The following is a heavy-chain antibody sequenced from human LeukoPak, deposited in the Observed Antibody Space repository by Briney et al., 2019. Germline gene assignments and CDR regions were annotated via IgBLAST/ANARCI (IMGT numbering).Heavy chain of an antibody. D-gene: IGHD1-14*01. V-gene: IGHV3-30-3*01. CDR2: ISYDGSNK. CDR1: GFTFSSYA. CDR3: ARGRSGIGTSHY. Sequence: GGSLRLSCAASGFTFSSYAMHWVRQAPGKGLEWVAVISYDGSNKYYADSVKGRFTISGDNSKNTLYLQMNSLRAEDTAVYYCARGRSGIGTSHYWGQGTLVTVSS. J-gene: IGHJ4*02.